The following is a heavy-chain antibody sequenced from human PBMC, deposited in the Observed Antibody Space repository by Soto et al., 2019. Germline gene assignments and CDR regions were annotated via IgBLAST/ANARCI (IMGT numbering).Heavy chain of an antibody. Sequence: GASVKVSCKASGYTFTGYYMHWVRQAPGQGLEWMGWINPNSGGTNYAQKFQGWVTMTRDTSISTAYMELSRLRSDDTAVYYCARSYSSGWPISHYYYGMDVWGQGTTVPVSS. CDR1: GYTFTGYY. J-gene: IGHJ6*02. V-gene: IGHV1-2*04. D-gene: IGHD6-19*01. CDR3: ARSYSSGWPISHYYYGMDV. CDR2: INPNSGGT.